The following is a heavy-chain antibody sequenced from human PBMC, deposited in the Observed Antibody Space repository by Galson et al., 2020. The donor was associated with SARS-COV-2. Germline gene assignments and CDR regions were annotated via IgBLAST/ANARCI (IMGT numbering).Heavy chain of an antibody. D-gene: IGHD3-10*01. CDR1: GFTLSDYA. V-gene: IGHV3-23*01. J-gene: IGHJ3*01. Sequence: GESLKISCAASGFTLSDYAMSWVRQAPGKGLEWVSVISGSGGNSYYADSAKGRFTIFRDNFKDTVYLQMNSLRAEDTALYYCTNSGAGTYGDAFDVWGQGTMVTVSS. CDR3: TNSGAGTYGDAFDV. CDR2: ISGSGGNS.